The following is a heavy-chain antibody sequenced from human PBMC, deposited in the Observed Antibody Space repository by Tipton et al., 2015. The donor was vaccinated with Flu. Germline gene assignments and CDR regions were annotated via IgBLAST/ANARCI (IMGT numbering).Heavy chain of an antibody. CDR1: GFSVSSNY. CDR2: IWYDGSNK. D-gene: IGHD2-15*01. J-gene: IGHJ3*02. V-gene: IGHV3-33*08. CDR3: ARKGGSRPNDAFEI. Sequence: QLVQSGGGLIQRGGSLRLSCGVSGFSVSSNYMTWVRQAPGKGLERVAVIWYDGSNKHYGDSVKGRFTISRDNAENSLYLQMNSLRAEDTAVYFWARKGGSRPNDAFEIWGQGTMVTVSS.